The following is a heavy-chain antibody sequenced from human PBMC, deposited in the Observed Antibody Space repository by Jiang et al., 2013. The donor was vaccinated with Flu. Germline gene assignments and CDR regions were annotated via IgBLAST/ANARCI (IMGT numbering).Heavy chain of an antibody. D-gene: IGHD6-13*01. J-gene: IGHJ3*02. CDR2: ISGYNGDI. CDR3: ARDRQIAAAGDALDI. V-gene: IGHV1-18*04. Sequence: AEVKKPGASVKVSCKASGYTFTSYGITWVRQAPGQGLEWMGWISGYNGDINYAQKLQGRVSMTTETSTSTVYMELRSLRSDDTAVYYCARDRQIAAAGDALDIWGQGTMVAVSS. CDR1: GYTFTSYG.